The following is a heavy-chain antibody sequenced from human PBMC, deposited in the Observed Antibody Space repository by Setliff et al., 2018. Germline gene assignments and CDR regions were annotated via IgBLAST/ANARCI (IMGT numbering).Heavy chain of an antibody. Sequence: PSETLSLTCTVSGGSINNYYWGWIRQPPWKGLEWIGEIHHSGSTNYNPSLKSRVTISVDTSKNQFSLKLSSVTAADTAVYYCARDNWVDSVMVTEKGEFWGQGTLVTVSS. V-gene: IGHV4-34*01. CDR1: GGSINNYY. CDR2: IHHSGST. CDR3: ARDNWVDSVMVTEKGEF. D-gene: IGHD5-18*01. J-gene: IGHJ4*02.